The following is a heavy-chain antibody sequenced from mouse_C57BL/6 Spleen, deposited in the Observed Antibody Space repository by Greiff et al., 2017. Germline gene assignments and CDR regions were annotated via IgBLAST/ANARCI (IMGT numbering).Heavy chain of an antibody. J-gene: IGHJ1*03. CDR3: ARSAYYSKDV. D-gene: IGHD2-5*01. CDR2: INPNNGGT. CDR1: GYTFTDYY. V-gene: IGHV1-26*01. Sequence: EVQLQQSGPELVKPGASVKISCKASGYTFTDYYMNWVKQSHGKSLEWIGDINPNNGGTSYNQKFKGKATLTVDKSSSTAYMELRSLTSEDSAVYYCARSAYYSKDVWGTGTTVTVSS.